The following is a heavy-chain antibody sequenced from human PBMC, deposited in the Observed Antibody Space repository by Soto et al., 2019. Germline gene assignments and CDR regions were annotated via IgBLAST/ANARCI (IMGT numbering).Heavy chain of an antibody. D-gene: IGHD4-17*01. V-gene: IGHV4-31*03. CDR1: GGSISSGGYY. CDR3: ARTVQLSSTTVTTIFFDY. Sequence: SETLSLTCTVSGGSISSGGYYWSWIRQHPGKGLEWIGYIYYSGSTYYNPSLKSRVTISVDTSKNQFSLKLSSVTAADTAVYYCARTVQLSSTTVTTIFFDYWGQGTLVTVSS. CDR2: IYYSGST. J-gene: IGHJ4*02.